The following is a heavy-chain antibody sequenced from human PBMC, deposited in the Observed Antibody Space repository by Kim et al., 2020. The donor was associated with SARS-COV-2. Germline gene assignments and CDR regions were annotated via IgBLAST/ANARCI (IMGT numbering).Heavy chain of an antibody. Sequence: SETLSLTCSVSGGSINSSYWSWIRQPPGKGLEWIGYIYYTGNTDYNPSLKSRVAMSVDTSKNQFSLKLRSVTVADTAVYYCAGAVWSGSYIYWFDPWGQGTLVTVSS. CDR3: AGAVWSGSYIYWFDP. J-gene: IGHJ5*02. CDR1: GGSINSSY. D-gene: IGHD1-26*01. V-gene: IGHV4-59*01. CDR2: IYYTGNT.